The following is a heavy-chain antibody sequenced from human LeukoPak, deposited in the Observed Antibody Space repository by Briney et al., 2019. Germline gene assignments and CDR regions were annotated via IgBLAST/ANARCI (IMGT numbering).Heavy chain of an antibody. CDR3: AKGYSIGWYADYFDY. V-gene: IGHV3-23*01. D-gene: IGHD6-19*01. Sequence: PGGSLRLSCAASGFTFSSYAMSWVRQAPGKGLEWVSAISGSGGSTYYADSVRGRFTISRDNSKNTLYLQMNSLRAEDTAVYYCAKGYSIGWYADYFDYWGQGTLVTVSS. CDR2: ISGSGGST. J-gene: IGHJ4*02. CDR1: GFTFSSYA.